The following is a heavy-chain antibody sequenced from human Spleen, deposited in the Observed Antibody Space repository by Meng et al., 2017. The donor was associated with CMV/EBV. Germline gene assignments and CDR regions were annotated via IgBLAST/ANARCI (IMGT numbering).Heavy chain of an antibody. CDR1: GYTFTAYY. D-gene: IGHD4-17*01. J-gene: IGHJ6*02. Sequence: ASVKVSCKASGYTFTAYYTHWVRQVPGQGLEWMGWINPNGGSTHYAQKFQGRVTITADTSINTAFMELTRLTSDDTAVYYCTGHGDYLDVWGQGTTVTVSS. CDR2: INPNGGST. V-gene: IGHV1-2*02. CDR3: TGHGDYLDV.